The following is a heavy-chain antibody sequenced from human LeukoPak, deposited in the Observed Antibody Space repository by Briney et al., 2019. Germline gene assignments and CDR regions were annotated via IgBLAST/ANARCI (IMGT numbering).Heavy chain of an antibody. J-gene: IGHJ4*02. Sequence: GGSLRLSCAASGFTFDDYGMSWVRQAPGKGLEWVSSISGSGGSTYYADSVKGRFTISRDNFKNTLYPQMNSLRAEDTAIYYCTKWSGYYGSGSNVWGQGTLVTVSS. V-gene: IGHV3-23*01. CDR3: TKWSGYYGSGSNV. D-gene: IGHD3-10*01. CDR2: ISGSGGST. CDR1: GFTFDDYG.